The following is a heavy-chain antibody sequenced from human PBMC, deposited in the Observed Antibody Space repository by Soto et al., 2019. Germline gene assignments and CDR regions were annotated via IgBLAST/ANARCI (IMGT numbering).Heavy chain of an antibody. CDR3: ARDAQLWLLPDHYYGMDV. Sequence: QVQLVQSGAEVKKPGASVKVSCKASGYTFTSYYMHWVRQAPGQGLEWMGIINPSGGSTSYAQKFQGRVTMTRDTSTSTVYMELSSLRSEDTAVYYCARDAQLWLLPDHYYGMDVWGQGTMVTVSS. J-gene: IGHJ6*02. CDR1: GYTFTSYY. D-gene: IGHD5-18*01. V-gene: IGHV1-46*01. CDR2: INPSGGST.